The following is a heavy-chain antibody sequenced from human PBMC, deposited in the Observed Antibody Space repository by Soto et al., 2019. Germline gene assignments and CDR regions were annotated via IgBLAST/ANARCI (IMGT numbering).Heavy chain of an antibody. CDR1: GSRFSVTG. J-gene: IGHJ5*02. V-gene: IGHV3-30*03. D-gene: IGHD2-2*01. Sequence: PXGSLTLPCAATGSRFSVTGVHWIRHAPGKGLEWVAVISHEVSAKNYGHSVKGRCTVSRDKSNNTLFLQIHSLRAEGMAVYLWAMFVGGINANAMPAAWLDPWGQGTLVTVPS. CDR3: AMFVGGINANAMPAAWLDP. CDR2: ISHEVSAK.